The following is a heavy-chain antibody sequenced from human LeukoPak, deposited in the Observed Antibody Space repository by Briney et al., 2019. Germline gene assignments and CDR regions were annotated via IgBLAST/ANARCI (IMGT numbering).Heavy chain of an antibody. CDR3: AKRADSSAHSFDY. V-gene: IGHV3-48*04. Sequence: PGGSLRLSCAASGSSFSRYGMKWVRQAPGKGLEWLSYIRSSDSTTYYADSVKGRFTISRDNAKNSLYLQMDSLRVEDTAVYYCAKRADSSAHSFDYWGQGTLVTVSS. CDR1: GSSFSRYG. J-gene: IGHJ4*02. CDR2: IRSSDSTT. D-gene: IGHD3-22*01.